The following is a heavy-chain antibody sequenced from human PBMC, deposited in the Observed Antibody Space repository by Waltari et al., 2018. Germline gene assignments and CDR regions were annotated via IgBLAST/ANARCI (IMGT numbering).Heavy chain of an antibody. CDR2: IRGDGGT. V-gene: IGHV4-4*02. CDR1: GASVTSDFL. Sequence: QLQLRQSGPGLVKPSDSLSLTCAVSGASVTSDFLWNWVRQPPGKGLEWIGQIRGDGGTNYNPSLGSRVTVSMDTLNNQFSLKVSSVTAADTAVYYCARDRGRGLYLDSWGQGTLVTVS. D-gene: IGHD2-15*01. CDR3: ARDRGRGLYLDS. J-gene: IGHJ4*02.